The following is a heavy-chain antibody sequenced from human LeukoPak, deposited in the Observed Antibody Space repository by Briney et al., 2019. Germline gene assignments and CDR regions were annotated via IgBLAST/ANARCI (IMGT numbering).Heavy chain of an antibody. CDR3: AKDSMAYYYDSSGYPDY. Sequence: GGSLRLSCAASGFTFSSYAMSWVRQAPGKGLEWVSAISGSGGSTYYADSVKGRFTISRDNSKNTLYLQMNSLRAEDTAVYYCAKDSMAYYYDSSGYPDYWGQGTLVTVSS. V-gene: IGHV3-23*01. CDR2: ISGSGGST. D-gene: IGHD3-22*01. CDR1: GFTFSSYA. J-gene: IGHJ4*02.